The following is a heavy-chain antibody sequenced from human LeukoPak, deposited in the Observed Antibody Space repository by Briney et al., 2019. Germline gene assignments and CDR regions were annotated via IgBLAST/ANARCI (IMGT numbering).Heavy chain of an antibody. D-gene: IGHD3-10*01. CDR3: ARRGLTYYYGSGSGLDAFDI. CDR1: GGSISSSSYY. J-gene: IGHJ3*02. V-gene: IGHV4-39*01. Sequence: PSETLSLTCTVSGGSISSSSYYWGWIRQPPGKGLEWIGSIYYSGSTYYNPSLKSRVTISVDTSKNQFSLKLSSVTAADTAVYYCARRGLTYYYGSGSGLDAFDIWGQGTMVTVSS. CDR2: IYYSGST.